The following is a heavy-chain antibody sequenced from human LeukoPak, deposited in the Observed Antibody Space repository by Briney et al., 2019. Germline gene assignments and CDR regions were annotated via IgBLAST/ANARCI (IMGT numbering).Heavy chain of an antibody. Sequence: GGSLRLSCAASGFAFSNSAMTWDRQAPGKGLEWVSSIGGGGSSYYAGSVKGRFTISRDNSKNTLYLQMNSLRAEDTAIFYCVKGVTMVRGSREFDFWGQGTLVTVSS. CDR1: GFAFSNSA. V-gene: IGHV3-23*01. D-gene: IGHD3-10*01. CDR3: VKGVTMVRGSREFDF. CDR2: IGGGGSS. J-gene: IGHJ4*02.